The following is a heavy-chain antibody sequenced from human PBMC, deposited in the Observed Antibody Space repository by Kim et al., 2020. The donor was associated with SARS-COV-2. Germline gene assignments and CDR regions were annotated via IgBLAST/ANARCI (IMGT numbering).Heavy chain of an antibody. CDR3: ARHPPRPLWFGALGDFDH. D-gene: IGHD3-10*01. J-gene: IGHJ4*02. Sequence: SETLSLTCSVSGASISSGNYYWGWIRQPPGKGLEWIGSIYYTGDTYYNPSLKSRVSISVDTSKNQISLTLSSVTAADTALFHCARHPPRPLWFGALGDFDHLGQGTLVAVSS. CDR1: GASISSGNYY. CDR2: IYYTGDT. V-gene: IGHV4-39*01.